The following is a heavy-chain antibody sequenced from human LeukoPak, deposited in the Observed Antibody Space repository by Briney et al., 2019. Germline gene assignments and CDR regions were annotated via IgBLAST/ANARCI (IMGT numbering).Heavy chain of an antibody. Sequence: ASVKVSCTTSGYEFIAFHVHWLRQAPGQGPEWIGWINTYTGVTNFAEKFQGRVSITADTSVNSVYLELTRLKSDDTAVYFCSRPGPGFKGTTFLYWSQGSLITVSS. CDR3: SRPGPGFKGTTFLY. CDR2: INTYTGVT. D-gene: IGHD1-1*01. V-gene: IGHV1-2*02. J-gene: IGHJ4*02. CDR1: GYEFIAFH.